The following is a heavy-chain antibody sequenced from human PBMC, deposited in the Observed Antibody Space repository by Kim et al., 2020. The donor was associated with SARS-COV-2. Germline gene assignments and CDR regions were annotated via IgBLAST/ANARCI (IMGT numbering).Heavy chain of an antibody. CDR1: GFTFSSYA. CDR3: ARQGVRGPTYWFDP. D-gene: IGHD3-10*01. CDR2: ISFDGSNK. V-gene: IGHV3-30*04. J-gene: IGHJ5*02. Sequence: GGSLRLSCAASGFTFSSYAMLWVRQAPGKGLEWVAGISFDGSNKNYGDSVKGRFTVSRDNSKNTLYLQMDSLRAEDTAVYYCARQGVRGPTYWFDPWGQGTLVPVPS.